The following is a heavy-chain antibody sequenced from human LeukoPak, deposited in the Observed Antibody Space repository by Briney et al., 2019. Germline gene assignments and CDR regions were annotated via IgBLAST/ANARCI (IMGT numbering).Heavy chain of an antibody. CDR3: ARDRGKYDSSDDYYYAYYFDY. V-gene: IGHV1-18*01. Sequence: ASVKVSCKTSGYSFTTYGITWVRQAPGQGLEWMGWISAYDGNTIYAQKFQGRVTMTTDTSTSTAYMELSSLRSDDTAVYYWARDRGKYDSSDDYYYAYYFDYWGQGTLVTVSS. J-gene: IGHJ4*02. D-gene: IGHD3-22*01. CDR1: GYSFTTYG. CDR2: ISAYDGNT.